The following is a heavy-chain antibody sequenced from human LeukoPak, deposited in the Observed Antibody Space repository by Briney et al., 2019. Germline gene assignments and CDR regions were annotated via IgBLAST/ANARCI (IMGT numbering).Heavy chain of an antibody. D-gene: IGHD3-22*01. J-gene: IGHJ4*02. Sequence: SGPTLVKPTQTLTLTCTFSGFSLSTSGVGVGWIRQPPGKALEWLALIYWNDDKRYSPSLKSRLTITKDTSKNQVVLTMTNMDPVDTATYYCAHRLSYYYDSPHWGQGTLVTVSS. CDR2: IYWNDDK. CDR3: AHRLSYYYDSPH. CDR1: GFSLSTSGVG. V-gene: IGHV2-5*01.